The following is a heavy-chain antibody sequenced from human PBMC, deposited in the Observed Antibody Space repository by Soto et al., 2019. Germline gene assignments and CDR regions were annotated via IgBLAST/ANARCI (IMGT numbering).Heavy chain of an antibody. CDR3: AREMVVPAATYYYYYGMNV. Sequence: SETLSLTCTVSGGSISSGDYYWSWIRQPPGKGLEWIGYIYYSGSTYYNPSLKSRVTISVDTSKNQFSLKLSSVTAADTAVYYCAREMVVPAATYYYYYGMNVWGQGTTVTVSS. J-gene: IGHJ6*02. D-gene: IGHD2-2*01. CDR2: IYYSGST. V-gene: IGHV4-30-4*01. CDR1: GGSISSGDYY.